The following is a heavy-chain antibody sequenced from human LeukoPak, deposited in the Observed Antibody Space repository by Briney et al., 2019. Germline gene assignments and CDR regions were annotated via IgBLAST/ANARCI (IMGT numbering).Heavy chain of an antibody. D-gene: IGHD2-2*01. CDR3: ARAAPLLSGDYYGMDV. V-gene: IGHV1-8*01. Sequence: ASVKVSCKASGYTFTSYDINWVRQATGQGLEWMGWMNPNSGNTGYAQKFQGRVTMTRNTSISTAYMELSSLRSEDTAVYYCARAAPLLSGDYYGMDVWGQGTTVTVSS. CDR1: GYTFTSYD. J-gene: IGHJ6*02. CDR2: MNPNSGNT.